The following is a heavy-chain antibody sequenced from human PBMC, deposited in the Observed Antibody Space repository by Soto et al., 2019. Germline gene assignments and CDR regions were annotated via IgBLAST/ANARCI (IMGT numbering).Heavy chain of an antibody. J-gene: IGHJ6*03. CDR3: ARGIVVVVAALFGVLPRDYYMDV. V-gene: IGHV1-8*01. Sequence: ASVKVSCKASGYTFTSYDINWVRQATGQGLEWMGWMNPNSGNTGYAQKFQGRVTMTRNTSISTAYMELSSLRSEDTAVYYCARGIVVVVAALFGVLPRDYYMDVWGKGTTVTVSS. CDR1: GYTFTSYD. CDR2: MNPNSGNT. D-gene: IGHD2-15*01.